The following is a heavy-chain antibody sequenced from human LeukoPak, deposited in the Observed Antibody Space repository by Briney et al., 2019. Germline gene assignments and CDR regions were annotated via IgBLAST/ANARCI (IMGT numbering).Heavy chain of an antibody. D-gene: IGHD5-12*01. CDR3: ARGYSGYEDYFDY. CDR2: INPNSGGT. Sequence: ASVKVSCKASGYTFTGNYMHWVRQAPGQGLEWMGWINPNSGGTNYAQKFQGRVTMTRDTSISTAYMELSRLRSDDTAVYYCARGYSGYEDYFDYWGQGTLVTVSS. CDR1: GYTFTGNY. J-gene: IGHJ4*02. V-gene: IGHV1-2*02.